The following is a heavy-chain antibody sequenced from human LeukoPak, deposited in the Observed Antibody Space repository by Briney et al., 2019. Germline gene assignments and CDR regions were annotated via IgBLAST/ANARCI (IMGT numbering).Heavy chain of an antibody. Sequence: ASVKVSCKASGGTFISYAISWVRQAPGQGLEWMGWINPNSGGTNYAQKFQGRVTMTRDTSISTAYMELSRLRSDDTAVYYCARVASSCGWYLVFDGWCFQHWGQGTLVTVSS. CDR1: GGTFISYA. CDR2: INPNSGGT. D-gene: IGHD6-19*01. CDR3: ARVASSCGWYLVFDGWCFQH. J-gene: IGHJ1*01. V-gene: IGHV1-2*02.